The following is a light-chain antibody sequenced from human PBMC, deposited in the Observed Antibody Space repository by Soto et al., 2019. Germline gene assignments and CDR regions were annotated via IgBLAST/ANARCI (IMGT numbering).Light chain of an antibody. V-gene: IGKV1-33*01. CDR3: QQYDNLSIT. CDR2: DAS. CDR1: QDISTN. Sequence: DIQMTQSPSTLSASVGDRVTITCRASQDISTNLNWYQQKPGKAPKLLIQDASNLEPGVPSRFSGSGSGTDFTFTISSLLPEDFATYYCQQYDNLSITFGPGTKVDIK. J-gene: IGKJ3*01.